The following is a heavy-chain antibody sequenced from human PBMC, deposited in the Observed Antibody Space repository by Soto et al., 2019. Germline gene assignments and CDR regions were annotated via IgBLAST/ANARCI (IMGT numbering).Heavy chain of an antibody. V-gene: IGHV3-21*06. CDR1: GFTFTRYS. CDR2: ISSATNYI. Sequence: GGSLRLSCAASGFTFTRYSMNWVRQAPGKGLEWVSSISSATNYIYYGDSMKGRFTISRDNAKSSLYLEMNSLRAEDTAVYYCARESGDLTSNFDYWGQGTLVTVSS. CDR3: ARESGDLTSNFDY. J-gene: IGHJ4*02. D-gene: IGHD3-10*01.